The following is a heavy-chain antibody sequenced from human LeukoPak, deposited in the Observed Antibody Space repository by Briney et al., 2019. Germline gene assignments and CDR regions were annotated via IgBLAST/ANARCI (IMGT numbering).Heavy chain of an antibody. CDR3: ARYFNVYFDY. CDR1: GAFVSSRSYY. J-gene: IGHJ4*02. CDR2: IYYSGST. Sequence: SEPLSLICSVSGAFVSSRSYYWSWIRQPPGKLLEWIGYIYYSGSTNYNPSLKSRVTISVDTSKKQFSLKLSSVTAADTAVYYCARYFNVYFDYWGQGTLVTVSS. V-gene: IGHV4-61*01. D-gene: IGHD2/OR15-2a*01.